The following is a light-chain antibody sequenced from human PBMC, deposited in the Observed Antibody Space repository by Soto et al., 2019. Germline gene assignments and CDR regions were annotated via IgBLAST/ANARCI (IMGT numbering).Light chain of an antibody. CDR3: QQYGGSPPIT. Sequence: VLTQSPGTLSLSPGERATLSCRASQSVSSTYLAWYQHKPGQAPRLLIYGASTRATGIPDRFSGSGSGTDFSLTVSRLEPEDFAVYYCQQYGGSPPITFGQGTRL. V-gene: IGKV3-20*01. CDR1: QSVSSTY. CDR2: GAS. J-gene: IGKJ5*01.